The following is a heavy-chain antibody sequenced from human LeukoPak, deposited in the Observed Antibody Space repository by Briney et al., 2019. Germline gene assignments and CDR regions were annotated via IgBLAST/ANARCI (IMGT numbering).Heavy chain of an antibody. Sequence: PSETLSLTCTVSGGSISSSSYYWGWIRQPPGKGLEWIGYIYYSGSTNYNPSLKSRVTISVDTSKNQFSLKLSSVTAADTAVYYCARAVRGVSTPFDYWGQGTLATVSS. CDR3: ARAVRGVSTPFDY. J-gene: IGHJ4*02. CDR1: GGSISSSSYY. CDR2: IYYSGST. D-gene: IGHD3-10*01. V-gene: IGHV4-61*05.